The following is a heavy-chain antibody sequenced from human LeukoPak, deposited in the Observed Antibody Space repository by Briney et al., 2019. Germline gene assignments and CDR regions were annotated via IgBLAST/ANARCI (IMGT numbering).Heavy chain of an antibody. CDR2: ISSSSSYI. Sequence: PGGSLRLSCAASGFTFSSYSMNWVRQAPGQGLEWVSSISSSSSYIYYADSVKGRFTISRDNAKDSLYLQMNSLRAEDTAVYYCARVSVVVTAFDIWGQGTMVTVSS. CDR1: GFTFSSYS. D-gene: IGHD2-15*01. CDR3: ARVSVVVTAFDI. V-gene: IGHV3-21*04. J-gene: IGHJ3*02.